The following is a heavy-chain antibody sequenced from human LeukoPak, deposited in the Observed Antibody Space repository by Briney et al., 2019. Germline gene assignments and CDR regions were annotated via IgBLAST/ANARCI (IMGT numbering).Heavy chain of an antibody. CDR3: AKCLDSSSWYGSDAFDI. CDR2: ISWNSGSI. Sequence: PGRSLRLSCAASGFTFDDYAMHWVRQAPGKGLEWVSGISWNSGSIGYADSVKGRFTISRDNAKNSLYLQMNSLRAEDTALYYCAKCLDSSSWYGSDAFDIWGQGTMVTVSS. CDR1: GFTFDDYA. D-gene: IGHD6-13*01. J-gene: IGHJ3*02. V-gene: IGHV3-9*01.